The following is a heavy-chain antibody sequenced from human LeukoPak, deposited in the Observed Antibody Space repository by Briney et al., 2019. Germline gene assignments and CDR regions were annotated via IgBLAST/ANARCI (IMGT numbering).Heavy chain of an antibody. J-gene: IGHJ6*03. V-gene: IGHV3-21*01. CDR3: ARDSDTAMVTDYYYMDV. CDR1: GFTFSSYS. CDR2: IRSSSSYI. Sequence: GGSLRLSCAASGFTFSSYSMNWVRQAPGKGLEWVSSIRSSSSYIYYAESVKGRFTISRDNAKNSLYLQMNRLRAEDTAVYYCARDSDTAMVTDYYYMDVWGKGTTVTVSS. D-gene: IGHD5-18*01.